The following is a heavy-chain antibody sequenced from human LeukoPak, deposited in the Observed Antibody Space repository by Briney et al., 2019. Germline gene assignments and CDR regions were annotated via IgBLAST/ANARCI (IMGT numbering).Heavy chain of an antibody. V-gene: IGHV3-30*02. CDR2: IRYDGSNK. J-gene: IGHJ4*02. CDR3: ARPFTSDYYDSSGLPDY. CDR1: GFTFSSYG. D-gene: IGHD3-22*01. Sequence: GGSLRLSCAASGFTFSSYGMHWVRQAPGKGLEWVAFIRYDGSNKYYADSVKGRFTISRDNAKNSLYLQMNSLRAEDTAVYYCARPFTSDYYDSSGLPDYWGQGTLVTVSS.